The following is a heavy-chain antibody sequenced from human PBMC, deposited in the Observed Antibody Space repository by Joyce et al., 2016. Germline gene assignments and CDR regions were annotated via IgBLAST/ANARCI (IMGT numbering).Heavy chain of an antibody. D-gene: IGHD5-24*01. CDR2: IWYDGSTA. J-gene: IGHJ5*01. CDR1: GFIFRSYG. Sequence: QVQLVESGGGVLQAGRSLRLSCVASGFIFRSYGLHWVRQAPGKGLEWVAVIWYDGSTAFYADSLKGRFNISRDNPENTMYLDLNSLEVGDTAVYYCARSSSRDGYNSIDSWGQGTLVAVS. V-gene: IGHV3-33*01. CDR3: ARSSSRDGYNSIDS.